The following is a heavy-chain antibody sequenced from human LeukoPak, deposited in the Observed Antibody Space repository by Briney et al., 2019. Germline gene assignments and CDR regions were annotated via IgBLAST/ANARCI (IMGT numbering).Heavy chain of an antibody. V-gene: IGHV4-39*01. CDR3: ARLYYDSSGYYQICYFDY. J-gene: IGHJ4*02. CDR2: IYYSGST. D-gene: IGHD3-22*01. Sequence: IPSETLSLTCTVSGGSISSSSYYWGWIRQPPGKGLEWIGSIYYSGSTYYNPSLESRVTISVDTSKNQFSLNLSSVTAADTAVYYCARLYYDSSGYYQICYFDYWGQGTLVTVSS. CDR1: GGSISSSSYY.